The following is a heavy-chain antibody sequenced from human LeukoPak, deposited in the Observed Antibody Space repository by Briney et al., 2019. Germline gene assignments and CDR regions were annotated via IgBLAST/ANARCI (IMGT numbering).Heavy chain of an antibody. V-gene: IGHV3-7*01. J-gene: IGHJ4*02. CDR3: ASGAWLDY. CDR1: RFTSSRYW. Sequence: GGSLRLSCAASRFTSSRYWMSWVRQAPGKGLEWVANINEDGSEKYYVDSVKGRFTISRDNAKSSLYLQMNSLRVGDTAVYYCASGAWLDYWGQGTLVTVSS. CDR2: INEDGSEK.